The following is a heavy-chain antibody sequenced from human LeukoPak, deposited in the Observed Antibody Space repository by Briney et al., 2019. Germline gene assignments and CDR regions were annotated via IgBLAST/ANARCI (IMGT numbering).Heavy chain of an antibody. V-gene: IGHV1-8*02. CDR3: ARGPYSYGLYYYYYYMDV. J-gene: IGHJ6*03. D-gene: IGHD5-18*01. CDR1: GYTFTSYD. CDR2: MNPNSGNT. Sequence: VASVKVSCKASGYTFTSYDINWVRQATGQGLEWMGWMNPNSGNTGYAQKFQGRVTMTRNTSISTAYMELSSLRSEDTAVYYCARGPYSYGLYYYYYYMDVWGKGTTVTISS.